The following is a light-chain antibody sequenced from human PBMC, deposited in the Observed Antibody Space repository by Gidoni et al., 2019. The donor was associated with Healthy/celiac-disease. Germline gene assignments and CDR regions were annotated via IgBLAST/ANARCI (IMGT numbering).Light chain of an antibody. CDR3: SSYSSNNTPTWV. J-gene: IGLJ3*02. Sequence: QSALTQPASVSGSPGPSITISCTGISSDVGDYKYVSWYQQHPGKAPKLMIYDVSNRPSGVSKRFSGSKSGNTASLTISGLQAEDEADYYCSSYSSNNTPTWVFGGGTKLTVL. CDR1: SSDVGDYKY. CDR2: DVS. V-gene: IGLV2-14*01.